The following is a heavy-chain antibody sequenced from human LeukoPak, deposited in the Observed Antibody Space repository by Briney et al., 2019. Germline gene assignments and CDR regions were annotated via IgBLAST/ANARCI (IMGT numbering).Heavy chain of an antibody. CDR2: IYYSGST. CDR3: ASASTSRTLYYFDY. V-gene: IGHV4-30-4*01. Sequence: SQTLSLTCTVSGGSISSGDYYWSWIRQPPGKGLEWLGYIYYSGSTYYNPSLKSRVTISVDTSKNQFSLKLSSVTAADTAVYYCASASTSRTLYYFDYWGQGTLVTVSS. D-gene: IGHD1-14*01. CDR1: GGSISSGDYY. J-gene: IGHJ4*02.